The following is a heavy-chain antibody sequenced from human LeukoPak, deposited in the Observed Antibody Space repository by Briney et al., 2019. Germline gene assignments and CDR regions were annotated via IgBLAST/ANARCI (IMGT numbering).Heavy chain of an antibody. CDR1: GGSFSGYY. D-gene: IGHD2-2*01. CDR3: ARGRGYCSSTSCYARYFDL. CDR2: INHSGST. Sequence: SETLSLTCAVHGGSFSGYYWSWIRHPPGKGLELIGEINHSGSTNYNPSLKSRVTISVDTSKNQFSLKLSSVTAADTAVYYCARGRGYCSSTSCYARYFDLWGRGTLVTVSS. V-gene: IGHV4-34*01. J-gene: IGHJ2*01.